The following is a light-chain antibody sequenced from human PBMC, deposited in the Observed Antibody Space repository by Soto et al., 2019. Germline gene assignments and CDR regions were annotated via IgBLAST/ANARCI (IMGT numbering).Light chain of an antibody. CDR1: QGIKND. CDR2: AAS. J-gene: IGKJ2*01. CDR3: LQDYNYPYT. V-gene: IGKV1-6*01. Sequence: AIQMTQSPSSLSASVGDRVTITCRASQGIKNDVAWYQQKPGKAPKLLIYAASSLQSGVPPRFSGSGSGTDFTLTISSLQPEDFATYYCLQDYNYPYTFDQGTKVEIK.